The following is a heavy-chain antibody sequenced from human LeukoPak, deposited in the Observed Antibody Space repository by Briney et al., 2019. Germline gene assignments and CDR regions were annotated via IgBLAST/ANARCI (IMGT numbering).Heavy chain of an antibody. Sequence: GASVKVSCKASGGTFSSYAISWGRQAPGQGLEWMGGIIPIFGTANYAQKFQGRVTITTDESTSTAYMELSSLGSEDTAVYYCARAGSYGPPIYYFDYWGQGTLVTVSS. D-gene: IGHD5-18*01. CDR1: GGTFSSYA. CDR3: ARAGSYGPPIYYFDY. CDR2: IIPIFGTA. V-gene: IGHV1-69*05. J-gene: IGHJ4*02.